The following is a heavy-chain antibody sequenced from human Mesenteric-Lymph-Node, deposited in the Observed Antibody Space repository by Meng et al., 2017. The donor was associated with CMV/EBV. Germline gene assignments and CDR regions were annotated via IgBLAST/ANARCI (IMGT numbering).Heavy chain of an antibody. V-gene: IGHV4-39*07. CDR2: IYYSGST. D-gene: IGHD6-13*01. J-gene: IGHJ5*02. CDR3: AREANIAATGSGSFDP. Sequence: ESLKISCAVSGGSISSGNYYWGWIRQPPGKGLEWIGTIYYSGSTNYNPSLKSRVTISVDTSKNQFSLKLSSVTAADTAVYYCAREANIAATGSGSFDPWGQGTLVTVSS. CDR1: GGSISSGNYY.